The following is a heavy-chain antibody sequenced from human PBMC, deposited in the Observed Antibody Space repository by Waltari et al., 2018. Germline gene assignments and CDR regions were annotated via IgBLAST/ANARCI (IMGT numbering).Heavy chain of an antibody. CDR1: GFGCRRYG. D-gene: IGHD2-21*01. CDR2: ISYGGIIK. Sequence: QVQLVESGGGVVQSGGSLRLACAGSGFGCRRYGLHWVRRTPARGLEWVALISYGGIIKEYADSVRGRFSISRDDSGRILYLQMDSLRVEDTAVYYCAKEAYFANNNYHDSWGQGTRVTVTS. CDR3: AKEAYFANNNYHDS. V-gene: IGHV3-30*18. J-gene: IGHJ5*01.